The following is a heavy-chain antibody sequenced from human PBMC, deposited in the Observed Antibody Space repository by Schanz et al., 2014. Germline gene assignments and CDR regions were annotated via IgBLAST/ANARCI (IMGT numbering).Heavy chain of an antibody. V-gene: IGHV3-23*04. CDR1: GFTFRNYA. CDR2: ISGSGGST. Sequence: EVRLVESGGGLAQPGGSLRLSCAASGFTFRNYALSWVRQAPGKGLAWVSAISGSGGSTYYADSVKGRFTISRDNSNHTLYLQMNSLRASDTAVYYCAKEIYSGSHYGWFDPWGQGTLVTVSS. J-gene: IGHJ5*02. CDR3: AKEIYSGSHYGWFDP. D-gene: IGHD1-26*01.